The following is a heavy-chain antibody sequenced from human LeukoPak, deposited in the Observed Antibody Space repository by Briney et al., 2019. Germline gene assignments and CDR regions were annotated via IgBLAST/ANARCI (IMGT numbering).Heavy chain of an antibody. Sequence: GGSLRLSCAAPGFTFSSYSMNWVRQAPGKGLEWVSSISSGSTYIDYADSVKGRFTISRDNAKKSLYLQMNSLRAEDTAVYYCAREVYSSSPAGDYWGQGTLVTVSS. J-gene: IGHJ4*02. V-gene: IGHV3-21*01. CDR2: ISSGSTYI. D-gene: IGHD6-6*01. CDR3: AREVYSSSPAGDY. CDR1: GFTFSSYS.